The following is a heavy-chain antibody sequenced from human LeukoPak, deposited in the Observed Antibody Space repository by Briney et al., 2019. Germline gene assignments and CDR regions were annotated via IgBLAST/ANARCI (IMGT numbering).Heavy chain of an antibody. CDR1: GDTFISYG. J-gene: IGHJ4*02. CDR3: ARDVNTYGGSARPLCDY. V-gene: IGHV1-18*01. Sequence: ASVKVSCKASGDTFISYGISWGRQAPGQGREWMVWISAYNGNTNYAQKLQGGVTMTTDTSTSTAYMELRSLRSNDTAVYYCARDVNTYGGSARPLCDYWGQGTLVTVSS. CDR2: ISAYNGNT. D-gene: IGHD5-12*01.